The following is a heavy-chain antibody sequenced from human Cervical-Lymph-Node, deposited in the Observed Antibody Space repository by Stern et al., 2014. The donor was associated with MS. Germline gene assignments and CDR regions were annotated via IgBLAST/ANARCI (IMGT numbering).Heavy chain of an antibody. J-gene: IGHJ6*02. CDR2: IIPIFGTA. V-gene: IGHV1-69*01. CDR1: GCTFSSYA. CDR3: ARARGYSSGWYYYYYGMDV. Sequence: VQLEESGAEVKKPGSSVKVSCKASGCTFSSYAISWVRQAPGQGLEWMGGIIPIFGTANYAQKIQGRVTITADASTSTAYMELSSLRSEDTAVYYCARARGYSSGWYYYYYGMDVWGQGTTVTVSS. D-gene: IGHD6-19*01.